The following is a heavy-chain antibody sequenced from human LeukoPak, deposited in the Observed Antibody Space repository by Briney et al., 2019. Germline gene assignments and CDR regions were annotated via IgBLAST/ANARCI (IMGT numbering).Heavy chain of an antibody. CDR2: ITSSGNTI. Sequence: GGSLRLSRAASGFTFSNYEMNWVRQAPGKGLEWVSYITSSGNTICYANSVKGRFTISRDNAKNSLYLQVNSLRAEDTALYYCARFGYGGKVDYWGQGTLVTVSS. CDR1: GFTFSNYE. CDR3: ARFGYGGKVDY. D-gene: IGHD4-23*01. V-gene: IGHV3-48*03. J-gene: IGHJ4*02.